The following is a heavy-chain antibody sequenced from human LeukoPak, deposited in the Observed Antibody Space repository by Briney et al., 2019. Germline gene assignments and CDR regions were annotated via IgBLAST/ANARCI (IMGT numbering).Heavy chain of an antibody. V-gene: IGHV4-59*12. D-gene: IGHD5-18*01. CDR1: GGSISSYY. Sequence: PSETLSLTCTVSGGSISSYYWSWIRQPPGKGLEWIGYIYYSGSTNYNPSLKSRVTISVDTSKNQFSLKLSSVTAADTAVYYCARGYSYGPYWYFDLWGRGTLVTVSS. CDR3: ARGYSYGPYWYFDL. CDR2: IYYSGST. J-gene: IGHJ2*01.